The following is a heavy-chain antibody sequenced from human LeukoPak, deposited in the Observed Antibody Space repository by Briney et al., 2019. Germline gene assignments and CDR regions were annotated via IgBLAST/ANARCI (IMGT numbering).Heavy chain of an antibody. CDR2: ISWNSGSI. V-gene: IGHV3-9*01. D-gene: IGHD1-26*01. Sequence: PGGSLRLSCAASGLTLRTYWMNWVRQAPGKGLEWVSGISWNSGSIGYADSVKGRFTISRDNAKNSLYLQMNSLRAEDTALYYCAKDRGVGAIYYYYYGMDVWGQGTTVTVSS. CDR1: GLTLRTYW. J-gene: IGHJ6*02. CDR3: AKDRGVGAIYYYYYGMDV.